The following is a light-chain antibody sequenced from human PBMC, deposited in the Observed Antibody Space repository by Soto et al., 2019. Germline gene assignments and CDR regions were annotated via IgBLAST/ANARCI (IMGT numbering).Light chain of an antibody. CDR3: QHYNYWPYT. J-gene: IGKJ2*01. CDR1: QTIDNT. CDR2: DAS. Sequence: EIVMTQSPATLSLSPGERATLSCRASQTIDNTLAWYQRKPGQATRLLIYDASTRDTGVPDRVSGSGSGTDVTLTISSLQSEDFAVYYCQHYNYWPYTFGQGTKVDIK. V-gene: IGKV3-15*01.